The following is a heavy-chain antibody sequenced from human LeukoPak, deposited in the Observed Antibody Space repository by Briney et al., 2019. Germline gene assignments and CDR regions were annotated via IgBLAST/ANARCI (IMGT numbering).Heavy chain of an antibody. Sequence: ASVKVSCKASGYTFTSYYMHWVRQAPGQGLEWMGRINPNSGGTKYAQKFQGRVTMTRDTSINTAYMELSRLRSDDTAVYYCAREDSNPKYYYYYGMDVWGQGTTVTVSS. CDR3: AREDSNPKYYYYYGMDV. V-gene: IGHV1-2*06. D-gene: IGHD4-11*01. J-gene: IGHJ6*02. CDR1: GYTFTSYY. CDR2: INPNSGGT.